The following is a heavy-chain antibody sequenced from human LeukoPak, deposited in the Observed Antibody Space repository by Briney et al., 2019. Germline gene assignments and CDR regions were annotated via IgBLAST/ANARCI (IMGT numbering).Heavy chain of an antibody. CDR1: GFTFSSYA. V-gene: IGHV3-23*01. Sequence: PGGSLRLSCAASGFTFSSYAMSWVRQAPGKGLEWISAISGSGGSTYYADSVKGRFTISRDNSKNTLYLQMNSLRAEDTAVYYCAKDRCLGSTSCFLFDPWGQGTLVTVSS. CDR3: AKDRCLGSTSCFLFDP. J-gene: IGHJ5*02. D-gene: IGHD2-2*01. CDR2: ISGSGGST.